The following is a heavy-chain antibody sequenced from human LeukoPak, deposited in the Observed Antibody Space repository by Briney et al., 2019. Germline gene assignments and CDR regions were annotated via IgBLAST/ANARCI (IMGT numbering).Heavy chain of an antibody. Sequence: GGSLRLSCAASGFTFSSYGMHWVRQGPGKGLEWVSGISWNSGSIGYADSVKGRFTISRDNAKNSLYLQMSSLSAEDTAFYYCAKDYYGSGSYPRYFQHWGQGTLVTVSS. CDR3: AKDYYGSGSYPRYFQH. D-gene: IGHD3-10*01. CDR1: GFTFSSYG. CDR2: ISWNSGSI. J-gene: IGHJ1*01. V-gene: IGHV3-9*01.